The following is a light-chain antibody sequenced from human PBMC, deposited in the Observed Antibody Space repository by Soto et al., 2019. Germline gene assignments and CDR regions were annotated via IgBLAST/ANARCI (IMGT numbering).Light chain of an antibody. CDR1: NSDVGGYNW. CDR2: EVS. Sequence: QSALTQPSSASGSPGQSVTISCTGTNSDVGGYNWVSWYQQHPGKAPQLMIYEVSKRPSGVPDRFSGSKSGNTASLTVSGLQAEDEADYYCSSYGGSDNLVFGGGTKLTVL. V-gene: IGLV2-8*01. J-gene: IGLJ3*02. CDR3: SSYGGSDNLV.